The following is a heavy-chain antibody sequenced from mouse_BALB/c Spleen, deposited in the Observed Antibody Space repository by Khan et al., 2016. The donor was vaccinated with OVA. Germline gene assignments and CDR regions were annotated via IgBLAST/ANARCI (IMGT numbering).Heavy chain of an antibody. CDR1: GFTFSRYT. V-gene: IGHV5-6-4*01. CDR2: ISSGGTYT. CDR3: TRGECYYGSPYAIDF. D-gene: IGHD2-1*01. J-gene: IGHJ4*01. Sequence: EVELVESGGDLVKPGGSLKLSCAASGFTFSRYTMSWVRQTPEKRLEWVATISSGGTYTYYVDSVEGRFTLSRDNAKNNVYLKMTSLKSDDTAIYYCTRGECYYGSPYAIDFWGPGTSVTVSS.